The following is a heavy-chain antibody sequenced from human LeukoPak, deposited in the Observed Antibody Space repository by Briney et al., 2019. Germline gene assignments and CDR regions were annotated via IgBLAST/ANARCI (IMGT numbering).Heavy chain of an antibody. J-gene: IGHJ4*02. CDR2: TSGDGITT. Sequence: GGSLRLSCAASGFTFHNYAIHWVRQAPGKGLEWVSLTSGDGITTYFADSVKGRFTISRDNSKSSLFLQMNSLRTEDTALYYCARDHAYGGADYWGQGTLVTVSS. D-gene: IGHD4-23*01. V-gene: IGHV3-43*02. CDR1: GFTFHNYA. CDR3: ARDHAYGGADY.